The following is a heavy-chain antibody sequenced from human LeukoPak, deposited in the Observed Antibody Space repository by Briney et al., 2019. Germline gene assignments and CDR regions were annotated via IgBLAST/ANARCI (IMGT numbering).Heavy chain of an antibody. J-gene: IGHJ3*02. D-gene: IGHD3-10*01. CDR2: ISGSGGST. CDR1: GFTFSSYG. CDR3: AKVALLWFGESNDAFDI. V-gene: IGHV3-23*01. Sequence: GGSLRLSCAASGFTFSSYGMSWVRQAPGKGLEWVSAISGSGGSTYYADSVKGQFTISRDNSKNTLYLQMNSLRAEDTAVYYCAKVALLWFGESNDAFDIWGQGTMVTVSS.